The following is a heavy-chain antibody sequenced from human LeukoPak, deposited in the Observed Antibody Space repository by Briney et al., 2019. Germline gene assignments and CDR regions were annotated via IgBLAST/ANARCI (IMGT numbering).Heavy chain of an antibody. CDR3: ARDRSHGDAFDI. CDR1: GYTFSSSG. Sequence: ASVKVSCKASGYTFSSSGISWVRQAPGQGLGWVGWISAYNGNTDYAQKFQGRVTMTTDRPTSTGYMELRSLRSDDTAVYYCARDRSHGDAFDIWGQGTMVIVSS. V-gene: IGHV1-18*01. J-gene: IGHJ3*02. CDR2: ISAYNGNT.